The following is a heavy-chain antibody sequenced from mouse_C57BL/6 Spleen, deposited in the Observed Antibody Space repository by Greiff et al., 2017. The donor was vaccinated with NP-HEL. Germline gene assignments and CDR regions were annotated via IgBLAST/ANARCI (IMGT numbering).Heavy chain of an antibody. Sequence: QVQLQQSGPELVKPGASVKISCKASGYAFSSSWMNWVKQRPGKGLEWIGRIYPGDGDTNYNGKFKGKATLTADKSSSTAYMQLSSLTSEDSAVYFCARYLDYYAMDYWGQGTSVTVSS. J-gene: IGHJ4*01. CDR1: GYAFSSSW. V-gene: IGHV1-82*01. CDR3: ARYLDYYAMDY. CDR2: IYPGDGDT.